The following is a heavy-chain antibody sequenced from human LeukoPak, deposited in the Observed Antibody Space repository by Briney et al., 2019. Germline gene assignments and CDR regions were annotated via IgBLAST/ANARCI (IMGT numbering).Heavy chain of an antibody. CDR2: ISGSGGST. CDR3: ARDQQNGYSSGWSFDS. V-gene: IGHV3-23*01. D-gene: IGHD6-19*01. CDR1: GFTFRSYG. J-gene: IGHJ5*01. Sequence: GGSLRLSCAASGFTFRSYGMSWVRQAPGKGLEWVSAISGSGGSTYYTDSVKGRFTIPRDNSKNTLYLQMNSLRPEDTAVYYCARDQQNGYSSGWSFDSWGQGTLVTVSS.